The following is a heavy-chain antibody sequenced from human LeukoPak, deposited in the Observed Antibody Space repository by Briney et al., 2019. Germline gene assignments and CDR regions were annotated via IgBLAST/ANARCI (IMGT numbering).Heavy chain of an antibody. CDR3: ARAGWRYYYDSSGKNWFDH. J-gene: IGHJ5*02. D-gene: IGHD3-22*01. V-gene: IGHV4-30-4*01. CDR1: GGSISSGDYY. CDR2: IYYSGST. Sequence: PSQTLSLTCTVSGGSISSGDYYWGWIRQPPGRGLEWIVYIYYSGSTYNNPSRKSRITITEDTSKNQFSLNLSSVTAADTAVYYCARAGWRYYYDSSGKNWFDHWGQGTLVTVSS.